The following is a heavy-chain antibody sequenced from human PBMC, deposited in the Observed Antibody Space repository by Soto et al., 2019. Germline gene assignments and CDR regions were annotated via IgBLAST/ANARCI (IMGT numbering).Heavy chain of an antibody. Sequence: EVQLVESGGGLVQPGGSLRLSCAASGFTFSSYAMHWVRQAPGKGLEYVSAISSNGGSTYYANSVKGRFTISRDNSKNTLYLQMGSLRAEDMAVYYCARGLGATTPDFQHWGQGTLVTVSS. V-gene: IGHV3-64*01. J-gene: IGHJ1*01. CDR2: ISSNGGST. CDR1: GFTFSSYA. CDR3: ARGLGATTPDFQH. D-gene: IGHD1-26*01.